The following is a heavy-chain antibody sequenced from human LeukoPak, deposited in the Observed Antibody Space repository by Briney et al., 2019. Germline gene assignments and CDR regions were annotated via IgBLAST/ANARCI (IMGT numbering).Heavy chain of an antibody. J-gene: IGHJ6*03. Sequence: KPSETLSLACTVSGGSISSYYWSWIRQPAGKGLEWIGRIYTSGSTNYNPSLKSRVTMSVDTSKNQFSLKLSSVTAADTAVYYCARHVNMVRGVIISHYYYMDVWGKGTTVTVSS. CDR3: ARHVNMVRGVIISHYYYMDV. CDR1: GGSISSYY. V-gene: IGHV4-4*07. D-gene: IGHD3-10*01. CDR2: IYTSGST.